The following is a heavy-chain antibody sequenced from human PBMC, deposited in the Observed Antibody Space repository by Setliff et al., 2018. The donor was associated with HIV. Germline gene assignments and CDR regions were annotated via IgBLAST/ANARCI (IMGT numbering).Heavy chain of an antibody. V-gene: IGHV1-2*06. Sequence: ASVKVSCKASGYTFAGYFIHWVRQAPGQGLEWMGQINPNRGDTKSHHKFADRLIMSRDTSLTTVYMELTSLRSDDTAVYYCARVSSFNKIIREAFDIWGQGTLVTVSS. CDR2: INPNRGDT. CDR3: ARVSSFNKIIREAFDI. CDR1: GYTFAGYF. D-gene: IGHD3-10*01. J-gene: IGHJ3*02.